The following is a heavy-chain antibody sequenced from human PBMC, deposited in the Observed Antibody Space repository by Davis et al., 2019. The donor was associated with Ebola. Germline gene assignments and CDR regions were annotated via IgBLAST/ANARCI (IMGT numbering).Heavy chain of an antibody. D-gene: IGHD1-26*01. V-gene: IGHV3-7*03. CDR2: IKQDGSEK. Sequence: GGSLRLSCAASGFTFSGSAMNWVRQAPGKGLEWVANIKQDGSEKYYVDSVKGRFTISRDNAKNSVYLQMNGLRAEDTAVYYCARTRGGYSGSYSSYFDYWGQGTLVTVSS. J-gene: IGHJ4*02. CDR1: GFTFSGSA. CDR3: ARTRGGYSGSYSSYFDY.